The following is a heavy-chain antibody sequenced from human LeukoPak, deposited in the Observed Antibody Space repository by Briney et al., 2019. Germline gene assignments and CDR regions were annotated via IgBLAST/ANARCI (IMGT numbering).Heavy chain of an antibody. CDR2: IYPGDSDT. CDR3: ARPNPRSWDFDY. CDR1: GYSFTTYW. Sequence: GESLKISCKGSGYSFTTYWIGWVRQMPGKGLEWMGIIYPGDSDTRYSPSFQGQVTISADKSTTTAYLQWSSLKASDTAVYYCARPNPRSWDFDYWGQGTLVTVSS. V-gene: IGHV5-51*01. J-gene: IGHJ4*02. D-gene: IGHD3-10*01.